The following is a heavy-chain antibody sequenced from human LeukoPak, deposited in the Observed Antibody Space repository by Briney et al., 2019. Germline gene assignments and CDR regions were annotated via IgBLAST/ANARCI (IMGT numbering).Heavy chain of an antibody. D-gene: IGHD2-15*01. V-gene: IGHV3-23*01. CDR3: AKPCSGGSCYWNY. CDR1: GFTFSSYA. CDR2: ISASGRTT. Sequence: GASLRLSCAAAGFTFSSYAMSWVRQAPGKGLEWVSHISASGRTTDYADSVKGRFTISRDNSKNTVYLQMNSLRAEDTAVYYCAKPCSGGSCYWNYWGQGTLVTVSS. J-gene: IGHJ4*02.